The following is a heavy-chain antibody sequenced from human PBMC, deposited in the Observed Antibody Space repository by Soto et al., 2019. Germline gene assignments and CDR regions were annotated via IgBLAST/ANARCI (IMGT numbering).Heavy chain of an antibody. CDR2: ISAYNGNT. V-gene: IGHV1-18*01. Sequence: GASVKVSCKASGYTFTSYGISWVRQAPGQGLEWMGWISAYNGNTNYAQKLQGRVTMTTDTSTSTAYVELRSLRSDDTAVYYCARDRELLWFGELLEPPFRPCDYWGRGTLVTVSS. D-gene: IGHD3-10*01. J-gene: IGHJ4*02. CDR3: ARDRELLWFGELLEPPFRPCDY. CDR1: GYTFTSYG.